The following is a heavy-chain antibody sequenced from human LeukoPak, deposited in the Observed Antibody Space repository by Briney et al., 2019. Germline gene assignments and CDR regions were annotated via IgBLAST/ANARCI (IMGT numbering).Heavy chain of an antibody. V-gene: IGHV3-9*01. D-gene: IGHD3-9*01. J-gene: IGHJ4*02. Sequence: PGGSLRLSCAASGFTFDDYAMHWVRQAPGKGLEWVSGISWNSGSIGYADSVKGRFTISRDNAKNSLYLQMNSLRAEDTALYYCAKDTDYDILTAIGNWGQGTLVTVSS. CDR1: GFTFDDYA. CDR2: ISWNSGSI. CDR3: AKDTDYDILTAIGN.